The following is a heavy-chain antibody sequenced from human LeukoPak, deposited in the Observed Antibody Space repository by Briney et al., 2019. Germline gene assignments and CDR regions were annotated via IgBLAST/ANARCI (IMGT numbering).Heavy chain of an antibody. V-gene: IGHV3-21*06. CDR2: INTVSSYI. Sequence: GGSLRLSCAASGFSFSSYSFNWVRRAPGKGLEGVSSINTVSSYIYYADSLKGRFTISRDNAKNSVYLQMDSLRAEDSAVYYCARLRRNTDSSGFFYYYDYWGQGTLVTVSS. J-gene: IGHJ4*02. D-gene: IGHD3-22*01. CDR3: ARLRRNTDSSGFFYYYDY. CDR1: GFSFSSYS.